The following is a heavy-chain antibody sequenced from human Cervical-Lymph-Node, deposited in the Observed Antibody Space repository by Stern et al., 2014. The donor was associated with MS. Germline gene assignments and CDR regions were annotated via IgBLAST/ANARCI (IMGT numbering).Heavy chain of an antibody. CDR2: ISSSSSYI. V-gene: IGHV3-21*01. Sequence: EDQLVESGGGLVKPGGSLRLSCAASGFTFSSYSMNWVRQAPGKGLEWVSSISSSSSYIYYADSVKGRFTISRDNAKNSLYLQMNSLRAEDTAVYYCARARGEQLAYFDYWGQGTLVTVSS. D-gene: IGHD6-13*01. CDR1: GFTFSSYS. CDR3: ARARGEQLAYFDY. J-gene: IGHJ4*02.